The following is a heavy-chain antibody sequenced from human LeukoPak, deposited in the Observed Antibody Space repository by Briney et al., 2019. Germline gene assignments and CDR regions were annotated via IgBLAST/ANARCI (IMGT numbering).Heavy chain of an antibody. Sequence: ASVKVSCKASGYTFTSYDINWVRQATGQGLEWMGWMNLNSGNTGYAQKFQGRVTMTRNTSISTAYMELSSLRSEDTAVYYCARLSVLRFLEWLLRLGNYYYYMDVWGKGTTVTVSS. CDR3: ARLSVLRFLEWLLRLGNYYYYMDV. J-gene: IGHJ6*03. D-gene: IGHD3-3*01. CDR1: GYTFTSYD. V-gene: IGHV1-8*01. CDR2: MNLNSGNT.